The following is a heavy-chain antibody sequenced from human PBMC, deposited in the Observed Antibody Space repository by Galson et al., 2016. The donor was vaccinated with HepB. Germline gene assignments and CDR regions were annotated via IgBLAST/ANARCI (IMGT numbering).Heavy chain of an antibody. CDR2: VSAYNGNT. Sequence: SVKVSCKASGYTFTSYGINWVRQAPGQGLEWMGWVSAYNGNTNYEQKLQGRVTMTKDTSTSTAYMELRILRSDDTAVYYCARAPPMWVRGDEYGMDVWGQGTTVTVSS. CDR3: ARAPPMWVRGDEYGMDV. V-gene: IGHV1-18*04. D-gene: IGHD3-10*02. CDR1: GYTFTSYG. J-gene: IGHJ6*02.